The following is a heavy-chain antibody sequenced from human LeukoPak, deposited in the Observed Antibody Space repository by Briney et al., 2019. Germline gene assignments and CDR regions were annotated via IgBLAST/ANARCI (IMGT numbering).Heavy chain of an antibody. V-gene: IGHV3-66*01. J-gene: IGHJ4*02. D-gene: IGHD2-15*01. CDR1: GFTVSSNY. CDR2: IYSGGST. CDR3: ARDRYCSGGSCYEYVY. Sequence: GGSLRLSCTASGFTVSSNYMSWVRQAPGKGLEWVSLIYSGGSTFYADSVKGRFSISRDNSKNTLYLQMNSLRAEGTAVYYCARDRYCSGGSCYEYVYWGQGTLVTVSS.